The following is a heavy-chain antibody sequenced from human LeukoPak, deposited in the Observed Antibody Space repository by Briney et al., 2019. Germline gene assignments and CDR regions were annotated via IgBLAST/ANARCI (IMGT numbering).Heavy chain of an antibody. CDR1: GNSISSGDNY. CDR2: IYYSGST. Sequence: SSETLSLTCTVSGNSISSGDNYWSWIRQPPGKGLEWIGYIYYSGSTNYNPSLKSRVTMSVDTSKNQFSLKLSSVTAADTAMYYCARVSGYDWESFYDYWGQGSLVTVSS. D-gene: IGHD5-12*01. J-gene: IGHJ4*02. V-gene: IGHV4-61*08. CDR3: ARVSGYDWESFYDY.